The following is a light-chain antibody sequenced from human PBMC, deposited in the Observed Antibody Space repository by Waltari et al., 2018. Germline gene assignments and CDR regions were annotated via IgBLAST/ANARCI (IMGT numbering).Light chain of an antibody. CDR3: QQYNSYWWT. Sequence: DIQMTQSPSTLSASVGDRVTVTCRASQTIGTYLAWFQRKPGKAPKLLIYEAYTLENGVPSRVSGSGSGTEFTLTISSLEPDEFVTYYCQQYNSYWWTFGRGTKVEV. CDR1: QTIGTY. V-gene: IGKV1-5*03. CDR2: EAY. J-gene: IGKJ1*01.